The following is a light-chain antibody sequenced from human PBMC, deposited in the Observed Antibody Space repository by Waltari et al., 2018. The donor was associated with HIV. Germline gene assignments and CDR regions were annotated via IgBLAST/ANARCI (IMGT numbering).Light chain of an antibody. CDR1: SSDFGFYNY. Sequence: QSALTQPASVSGSPGQSITIPCTGSSSDFGFYNYVSWYQQVPGTVPNVIIYEVTSRPSGVSSRFSGSRSGNTASLTISGLQPEDEADYYCTSYTSSDTLVFGGGTKVTVL. J-gene: IGLJ2*01. CDR3: TSYTSSDTLV. CDR2: EVT. V-gene: IGLV2-14*01.